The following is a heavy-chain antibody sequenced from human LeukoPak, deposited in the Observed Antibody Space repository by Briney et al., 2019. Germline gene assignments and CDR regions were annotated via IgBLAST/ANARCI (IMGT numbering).Heavy chain of an antibody. V-gene: IGHV3-74*01. Sequence: GGSLRLSCAASGFTFSTYWMHWVRQVPGKGLVWVSRISSDGANANYADTGKGRFTISRDNAKNTLYLQMNSLRAEDTAVYYCVLLSLSPGWGQGTLVTVSS. CDR2: ISSDGANA. J-gene: IGHJ4*02. CDR3: VLLSLSPG. D-gene: IGHD3-10*01. CDR1: GFTFSTYW.